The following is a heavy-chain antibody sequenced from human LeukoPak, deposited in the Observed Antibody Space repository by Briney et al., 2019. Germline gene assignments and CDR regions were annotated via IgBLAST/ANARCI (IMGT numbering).Heavy chain of an antibody. J-gene: IGHJ4*02. V-gene: IGHV3-30-3*01. CDR1: GFTFSSYA. D-gene: IGHD4-11*01. CDR2: ISYDGSNK. CDR3: ARDSDYHLDY. Sequence: GGSLRLSCAASGFTFSSYAMHWVRQAPGKGLEWVAVISYDGSNKYYADSVKGRFTISRDNSKNTLYLQMNSPRAEDTAVYYCARDSDYHLDYWGQGTLVTVSS.